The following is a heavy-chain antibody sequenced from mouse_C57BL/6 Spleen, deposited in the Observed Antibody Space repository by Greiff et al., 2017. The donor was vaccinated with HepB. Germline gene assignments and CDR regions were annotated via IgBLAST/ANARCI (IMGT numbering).Heavy chain of an antibody. CDR2: IYPGDGDT. V-gene: IGHV1-80*01. J-gene: IGHJ4*01. CDR1: GYAFSSYW. D-gene: IGHD2-1*01. CDR3: ARSYGNSDAMDY. Sequence: VKLQESGAELVKPGASVKISCKASGYAFSSYWMNWVKQRPGKGLEWIGQIYPGDGDTNYNGKFKGKATLTADKSSSTAYMQLSSLTSEDSAVYFCARSYGNSDAMDYWGQGTSVTVSS.